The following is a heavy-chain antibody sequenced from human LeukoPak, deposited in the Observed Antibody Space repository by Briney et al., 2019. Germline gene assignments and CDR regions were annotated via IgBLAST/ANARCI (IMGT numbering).Heavy chain of an antibody. CDR1: GFTFSDYY. V-gene: IGHV3-11*04. CDR2: ISSSGSTI. Sequence: GGSLRLSCAASGFTFSDYYMSWIRQAPGKGLEWVSYISSSGSTIYYADSVKGRFAISRDNAKNSLYLQMNSLRAEDTAVYYCARVPVSVYCSGGSCYGGYFDYWGQGTLVTVSS. D-gene: IGHD2-15*01. CDR3: ARVPVSVYCSGGSCYGGYFDY. J-gene: IGHJ4*02.